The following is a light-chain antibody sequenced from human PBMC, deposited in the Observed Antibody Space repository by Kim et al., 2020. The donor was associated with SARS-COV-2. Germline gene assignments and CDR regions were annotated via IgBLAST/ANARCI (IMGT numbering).Light chain of an antibody. J-gene: IGLJ3*02. V-gene: IGLV2-14*03. Sequence: GQLIPISCTGTSSDVGGYNYVSWYQQHPGKAPKLMIYDVSNRPSGVSPRFSGSKSGNTASLTISGLQAEDEADYYCNSYTSSSTRVFGGGTQLTVL. CDR2: DVS. CDR3: NSYTSSSTRV. CDR1: SSDVGGYNY.